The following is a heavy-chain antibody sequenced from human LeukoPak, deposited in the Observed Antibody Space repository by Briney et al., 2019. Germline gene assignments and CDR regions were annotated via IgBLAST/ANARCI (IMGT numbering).Heavy chain of an antibody. CDR2: IYYSGST. J-gene: IGHJ4*02. V-gene: IGHV4-59*08. D-gene: IGHD5-12*01. CDR1: GGSISNYY. CDR3: ARHEYSGYDLDY. Sequence: SETLSLTCTVSGGSISNYYWSWIRQPPGKELEWIGYIYYSGSTNYNPSLKSRVTISVDTSKNQFSLKLSSVTAADTAVYYCARHEYSGYDLDYWGQGTLVTVSS.